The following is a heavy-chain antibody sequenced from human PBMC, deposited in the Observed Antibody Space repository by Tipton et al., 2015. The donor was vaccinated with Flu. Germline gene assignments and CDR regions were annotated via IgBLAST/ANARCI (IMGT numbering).Heavy chain of an antibody. CDR1: EDNMSNYY. V-gene: IGHV4-4*07. CDR2: IHTNGKT. J-gene: IGHJ4*02. D-gene: IGHD1-1*01. CDR3: VRAYGTRDY. Sequence: TLSLTCSVSEDNMSNYYWSWVRQPAGEGLEWIERIHTNGKTDYNHSLKSRVAMSIATSKKQFSLHVTPVTAADTAVYYCVRAYGTRDYWGQGRLVTVSS.